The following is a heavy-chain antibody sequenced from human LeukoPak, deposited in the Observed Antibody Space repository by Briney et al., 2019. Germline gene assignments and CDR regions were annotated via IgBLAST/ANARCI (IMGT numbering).Heavy chain of an antibody. Sequence: SETLSLTCTVSGGSISTYYWGWIRQPPGKGLEWIGSIYHSGSTYYNPSLKSRVTISVDTSKNQFSLKLSSVTAADTAVYYCARDPDSSGWFDYWGQGTLVTVSS. J-gene: IGHJ4*02. CDR3: ARDPDSSGWFDY. CDR2: IYHSGST. D-gene: IGHD6-19*01. V-gene: IGHV4-38-2*02. CDR1: GGSISTYY.